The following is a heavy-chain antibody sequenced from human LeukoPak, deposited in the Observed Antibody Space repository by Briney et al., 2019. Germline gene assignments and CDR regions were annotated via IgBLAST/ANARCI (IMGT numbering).Heavy chain of an antibody. CDR3: ARHQGKILSYYMDV. CDR2: ISSSGSST. CDR1: GFTFSDYY. V-gene: IGHV3-11*04. J-gene: IGHJ6*03. D-gene: IGHD3-3*01. Sequence: GGSLRLSCAASGFTFSDYYMSWIRQAPGKGLDWVSYISSSGSSTYFADSVKGRFTISRDNAKNSLYLQMNSLRAEDTAVYYCARHQGKILSYYMDVWGKGTTVTVSS.